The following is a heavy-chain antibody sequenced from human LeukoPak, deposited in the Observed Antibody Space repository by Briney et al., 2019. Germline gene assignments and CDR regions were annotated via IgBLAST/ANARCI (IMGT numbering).Heavy chain of an antibody. V-gene: IGHV4-38-2*01. Sequence: SESLSLTCAVSGYSIRSGYNGGCIRQPPGKGLEGIGSICHGRSSYDNPSLNRRATISVDTSNNQFSQKLSSVTAADTAVYYCARAFMIPDNWFYPWGQGTLVTVSS. D-gene: IGHD3-3*01. CDR2: ICHGRSS. CDR1: GYSIRSGYN. CDR3: ARAFMIPDNWFYP. J-gene: IGHJ5*02.